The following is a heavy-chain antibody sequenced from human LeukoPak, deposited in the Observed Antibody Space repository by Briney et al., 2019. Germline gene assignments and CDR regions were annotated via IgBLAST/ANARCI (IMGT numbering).Heavy chain of an antibody. J-gene: IGHJ4*02. D-gene: IGHD2-2*01. V-gene: IGHV4-39*02. Sequence: PSETLSLTCTVSGGSISSSNYYWGWIRQPPGKGLEWIASIHYSETTYYNPSLKSRVTISVHTSKNHFSLKLSSVTAADTAVYYCARGPTYQPIDFWGQGTLVTVSS. CDR3: ARGPTYQPIDF. CDR1: GGSISSSNYY. CDR2: IHYSETT.